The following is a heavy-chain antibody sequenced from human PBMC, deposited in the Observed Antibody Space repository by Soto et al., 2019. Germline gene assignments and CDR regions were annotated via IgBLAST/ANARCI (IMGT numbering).Heavy chain of an antibody. V-gene: IGHV1-46*01. CDR2: INPSGGST. Sequence: QVQLVQSGAEVKKPGASVKVSCKASGYTFTSYYMHWVRQAPGQGLEWMGIINPSGGSTSYAKKFQGRVTMTRDTSTSTVYMELSSLRSEDTAVYYCARDHLGYSKYYYYGMDVWGQGTTVTVSS. D-gene: IGHD6-13*01. CDR3: ARDHLGYSKYYYYGMDV. J-gene: IGHJ6*02. CDR1: GYTFTSYY.